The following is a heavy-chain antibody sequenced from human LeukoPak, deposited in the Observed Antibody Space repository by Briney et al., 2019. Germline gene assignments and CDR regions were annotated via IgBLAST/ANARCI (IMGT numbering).Heavy chain of an antibody. CDR3: ARWVAARPGRWFDP. Sequence: PSETLSLTCAVYGGSFSGYYWSWIRQPPGKGLEWIGEINHSGSTNYNPSLKSRVTISVDRSKNQFSLKLSSVTAADTAVYYCARWVAARPGRWFDPWGQGTLVTVSS. J-gene: IGHJ5*02. D-gene: IGHD6-6*01. CDR2: INHSGST. CDR1: GGSFSGYY. V-gene: IGHV4-34*01.